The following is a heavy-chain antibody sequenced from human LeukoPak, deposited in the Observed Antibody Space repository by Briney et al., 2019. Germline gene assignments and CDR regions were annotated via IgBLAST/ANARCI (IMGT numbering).Heavy chain of an antibody. CDR1: GYTFTSYY. J-gene: IGHJ4*02. Sequence: ASVKVSCKASGYTFTSYYMHWVRQAPGQGLEWMGWISAYNGNTNYAQKLQGRVTMTTDTSTSTAYMELRSLRSDDTAVYYCARSYDFWSYYFDYWGQGTLVTVSS. V-gene: IGHV1-18*04. CDR3: ARSYDFWSYYFDY. CDR2: ISAYNGNT. D-gene: IGHD3-3*01.